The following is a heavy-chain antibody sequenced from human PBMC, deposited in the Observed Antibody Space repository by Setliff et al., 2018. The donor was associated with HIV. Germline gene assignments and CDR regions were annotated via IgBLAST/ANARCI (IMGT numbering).Heavy chain of an antibody. D-gene: IGHD3-22*01. CDR3: TRDFGHYYDSSGSQVFDY. Sequence: PGGSLRLSCAASGFTFSGSEMHWVRQASGKGLEWVGRIRSKANSYATAYAASLKGRFTISRDDSKSIAYLQMNSLKTEDTAVYYCTRDFGHYYDSSGSQVFDYWGQGTLVTVSS. J-gene: IGHJ4*02. V-gene: IGHV3-73*01. CDR2: IRSKANSYAT. CDR1: GFTFSGSE.